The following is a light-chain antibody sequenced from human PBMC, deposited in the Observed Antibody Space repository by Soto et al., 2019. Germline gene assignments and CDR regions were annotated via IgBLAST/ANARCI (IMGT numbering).Light chain of an antibody. CDR3: QQYERYTPS. Sequence: DIQMTQSPSSLSASVGDRVTIICRASQNINSYLALFQQKPGKAPKSLIYDATSLQSGVPSRFSGSGSGTDFSLTISSLQPEDAATYYCQQYERYTPSFGGGTKLEI. V-gene: IGKV1-16*01. CDR2: DAT. J-gene: IGKJ4*01. CDR1: QNINSY.